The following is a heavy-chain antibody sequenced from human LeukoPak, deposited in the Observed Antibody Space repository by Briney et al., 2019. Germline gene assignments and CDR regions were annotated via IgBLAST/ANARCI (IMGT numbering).Heavy chain of an antibody. V-gene: IGHV3-30*04. CDR1: GFTFSSYA. D-gene: IGHD3-22*01. CDR2: ISYDGSNK. CDR3: AKEGSLPYYYDSSGYYNY. J-gene: IGHJ4*02. Sequence: GGSLRLSCAASGFTFSSYAMHWVRQAPGKGLEWVAVISYDGSNKYYADSVKGRFTISRDNSKNTLYLQMNSLRAEDTAVYYCAKEGSLPYYYDSSGYYNYWGQGTLVTVSS.